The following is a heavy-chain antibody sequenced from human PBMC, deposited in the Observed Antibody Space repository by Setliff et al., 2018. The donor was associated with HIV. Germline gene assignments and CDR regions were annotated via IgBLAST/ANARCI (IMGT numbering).Heavy chain of an antibody. Sequence: GSLRLSCAASGFTFSSYEMNWVRQAPGKGLEWVSGINWNGDNTGYADSVKGRFTISRGNAKNSLYLQMNSLRVEDTALYYCVRGHLDYYGMDVWGQGTTVTVSS. V-gene: IGHV3-20*04. CDR3: VRGHLDYYGMDV. J-gene: IGHJ6*02. CDR2: INWNGDNT. CDR1: GFTFSSYE.